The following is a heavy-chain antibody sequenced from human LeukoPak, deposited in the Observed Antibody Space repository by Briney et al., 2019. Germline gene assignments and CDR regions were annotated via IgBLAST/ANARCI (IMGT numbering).Heavy chain of an antibody. CDR1: GFTFNKSW. Sequence: GALRLSCAASGFTFNKSWMSWVRQAPGNGPEWVANIKEDGTQKYYVDSVRGRFTISRDNAENSLYLQMNSLRGEDTAIYYCAKTGDRDYWGRGTLVTVSS. V-gene: IGHV3-7*03. CDR2: IKEDGTQK. CDR3: AKTGDRDY. J-gene: IGHJ4*02. D-gene: IGHD7-27*01.